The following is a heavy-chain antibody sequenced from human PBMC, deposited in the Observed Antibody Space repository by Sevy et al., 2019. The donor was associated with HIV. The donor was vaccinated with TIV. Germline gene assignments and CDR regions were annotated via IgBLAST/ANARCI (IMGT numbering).Heavy chain of an antibody. CDR1: GGSISSSNW. J-gene: IGHJ6*03. D-gene: IGHD3-9*01. CDR3: ARGVYYDILTGYPHYYMDF. CDR2: IYRSGST. V-gene: IGHV4-4*02. Sequence: SETLSLTCAVSGGSISSSNWWSWVRQPPGKGLEWIGEIYRSGSTNYNPSLKSRVTISVDKSKNQFSLKLSSVTAADTAVYYCARGVYYDILTGYPHYYMDFWGKGTTVTVSS.